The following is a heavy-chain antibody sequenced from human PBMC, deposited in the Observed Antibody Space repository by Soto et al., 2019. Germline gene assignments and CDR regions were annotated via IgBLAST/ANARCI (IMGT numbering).Heavy chain of an antibody. CDR1: GGSISSGGYS. Sequence: TLPLTCAVSGGSISSGGYSWSWIRQPPGKGLEWIGYIYHSGSTYYNPSLKSRVTISVDRSKNQFSLKLSSVTAADTAVYYCARGTYYYDSSGFIRPPRFDYWGQGTLVTVSS. CDR2: IYHSGST. D-gene: IGHD3-22*01. J-gene: IGHJ4*02. CDR3: ARGTYYYDSSGFIRPPRFDY. V-gene: IGHV4-30-2*01.